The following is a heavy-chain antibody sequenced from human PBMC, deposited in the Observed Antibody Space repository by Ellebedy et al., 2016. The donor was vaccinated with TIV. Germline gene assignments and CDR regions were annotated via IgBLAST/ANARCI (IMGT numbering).Heavy chain of an antibody. CDR3: ARDGGSYSDFDY. D-gene: IGHD1-26*01. V-gene: IGHV1-2*04. CDR2: INPKSGST. CDR1: GYTFTGYY. Sequence: AASVKVSCKASGYTFTGYYMHWVRQAPGQGLEWMGWINPKSGSTNYAQKFQGWVTMTRDTSISKAYMELSRLRSDDTAVYYCARDGGSYSDFDYWGQGTLVTVSS. J-gene: IGHJ4*02.